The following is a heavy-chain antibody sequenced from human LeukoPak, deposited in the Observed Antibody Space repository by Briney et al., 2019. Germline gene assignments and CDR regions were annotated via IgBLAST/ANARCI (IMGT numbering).Heavy chain of an antibody. CDR1: GFTFSRYW. CDR2: IKEDGSAK. V-gene: IGHV3-7*01. J-gene: IGHJ4*02. Sequence: GGSLRLSCAASGFTFSRYWMSWVRQAPGKGLEWVANIKEDGSAKYYVDSVKGRFTISRDNAKNSVYLQMNSLRAEDTAVYYCATSYDSSGCEWGQGTLVTVSS. CDR3: ATSYDSSGCE. D-gene: IGHD3-22*01.